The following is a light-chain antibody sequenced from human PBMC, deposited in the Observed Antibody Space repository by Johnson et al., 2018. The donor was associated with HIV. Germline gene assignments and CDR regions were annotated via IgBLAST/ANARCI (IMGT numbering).Light chain of an antibody. V-gene: IGLV1-51*01. CDR1: SSNIGNNY. CDR3: AAWDDTLHSYV. Sequence: QSVLTQPPSVSAAPGQKVTISCSGSSSNIGNNYVSWYQQVPGTAPKVLIYDNNKRPSGIPDRFSGSKSGTSASLAISGLQAEDEADYYCAAWDDTLHSYVFGTGTKVTVL. CDR2: DNN. J-gene: IGLJ1*01.